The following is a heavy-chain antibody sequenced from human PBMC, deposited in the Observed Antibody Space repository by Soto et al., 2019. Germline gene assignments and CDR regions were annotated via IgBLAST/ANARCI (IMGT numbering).Heavy chain of an antibody. Sequence: ASVKVSCKASGYTFTTFCIHWVRLAPGQGLEWMGIINPRDNTTTYAQKFQGRVTITADESTSTAYMELSSLRSEDTAVYYCARSEHYYDSSGFNYWGQGTLVTVSS. CDR3: ARSEHYYDSSGFNY. V-gene: IGHV1-46*01. CDR2: INPRDNTT. J-gene: IGHJ4*02. CDR1: GYTFTTFC. D-gene: IGHD3-22*01.